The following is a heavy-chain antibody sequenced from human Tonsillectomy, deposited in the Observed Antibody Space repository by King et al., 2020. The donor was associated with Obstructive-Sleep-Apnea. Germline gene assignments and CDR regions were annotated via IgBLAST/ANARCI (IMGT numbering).Heavy chain of an antibody. CDR1: GFTFSSYT. V-gene: IGHV3-23*04. D-gene: IGHD3-22*01. Sequence: VQLVESGGGLVQPGGSLRLSCAASGFTFSSYTMCWVLQAPGKGLELVSCISSSCGCTYYADSLKGRFTISRYNSKNTLYLQMNSLRAEDTAVYYCAKDPKIVVVITTPFDYWGQGTLVTVSS. J-gene: IGHJ4*02. CDR3: AKDPKIVVVITTPFDY. CDR2: ISSSCGCT.